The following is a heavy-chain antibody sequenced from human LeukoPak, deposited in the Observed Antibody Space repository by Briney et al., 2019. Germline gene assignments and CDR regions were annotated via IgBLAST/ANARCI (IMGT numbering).Heavy chain of an antibody. CDR3: ANGGASYFSMDV. Sequence: GSLRLSCAASGFTFSGYAMSWVRQAPGKGLEWVSALSGTGGSTYYADSVKGRFTISRDNSKNTLYLQMNSLRAEDTAVYYCANGGASYFSMDVWGKGTTVTVSS. J-gene: IGHJ6*03. V-gene: IGHV3-23*01. D-gene: IGHD3-16*01. CDR2: LSGTGGST. CDR1: GFTFSGYA.